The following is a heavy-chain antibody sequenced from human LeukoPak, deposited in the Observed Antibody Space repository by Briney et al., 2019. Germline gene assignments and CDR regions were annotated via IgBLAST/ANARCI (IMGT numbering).Heavy chain of an antibody. V-gene: IGHV1-18*01. J-gene: IGHJ4*02. CDR3: ARGLGYCSGGTCPNDY. CDR2: ISDFNGLT. Sequence: ASVKVSCKTSGYTLTDFGLSWVRQAPGQGLEWMGCISDFNGLTKYAQKLQDRVTMTTDASTSTAYMELRSLTSDDTAIYYCARGLGYCSGGTCPNDYWGQGTLVTVSS. D-gene: IGHD2-15*01. CDR1: GYTLTDFG.